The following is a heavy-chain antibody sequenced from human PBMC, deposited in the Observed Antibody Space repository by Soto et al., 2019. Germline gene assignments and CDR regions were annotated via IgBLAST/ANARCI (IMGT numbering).Heavy chain of an antibody. J-gene: IGHJ6*02. CDR3: ARHSGITSGWFSDYYYGLDV. V-gene: IGHV5-10-1*01. CDR2: IDPTESFT. Sequence: PGESVKISCKASGYVFTSYWITWVRQMPGKGLEWMGRIDPTESFTNYSPSFEGHVTISVDKSIGTAYLQWSSLKASDSAIYYCARHSGITSGWFSDYYYGLDVWGQGTTVTVSS. D-gene: IGHD6-19*01. CDR1: GYVFTSYW.